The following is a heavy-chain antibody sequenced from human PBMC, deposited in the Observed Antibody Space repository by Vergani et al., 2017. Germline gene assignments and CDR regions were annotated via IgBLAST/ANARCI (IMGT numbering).Heavy chain of an antibody. J-gene: IGHJ3*02. CDR2: IYTSGST. CDR3: AGKIVVVMGAFYI. CDR1: GGSISSGSYY. V-gene: IGHV4-61*02. D-gene: IGHD3-22*01. Sequence: QVQLQESGPGLVKPSQTLSLTCTVSGGSISSGSYYWSWIRQPAGKGLEWIGRIYTSGSTNYNPSLKSRVTISVDTSKNQFSLKLSSGTAADTAVYYCAGKIVVVMGAFYIWGPGTMVTVSS.